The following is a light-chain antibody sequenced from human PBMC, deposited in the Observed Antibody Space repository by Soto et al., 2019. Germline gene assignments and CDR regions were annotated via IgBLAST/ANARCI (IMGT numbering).Light chain of an antibody. J-gene: IGKJ3*01. CDR1: QGIRNF. Sequence: DIQMTQSPTSLSASVGDRVTITCRASQGIRNFVAWYQQKPGKAPKLLIYAASTLQSGVPSRFSGSGSGTDFTLTINSLQPEDVATYSCQKYSSVPVFGPGTKV. CDR3: QKYSSVPV. CDR2: AAS. V-gene: IGKV1-27*01.